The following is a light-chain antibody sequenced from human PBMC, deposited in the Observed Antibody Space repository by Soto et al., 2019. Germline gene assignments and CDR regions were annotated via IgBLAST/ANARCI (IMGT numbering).Light chain of an antibody. V-gene: IGKV1-5*03. CDR2: KAS. Sequence: DIQMTQSPSTLPASVGDRVTITCRANQSMSTWLAWYQQNPGKAPNLLIYKASRLETGVPSRFSGSGSGTEFTLTISSLQPEDFATYYCQQSYSRPLTFGGGTKVDIK. J-gene: IGKJ4*01. CDR1: QSMSTW. CDR3: QQSYSRPLT.